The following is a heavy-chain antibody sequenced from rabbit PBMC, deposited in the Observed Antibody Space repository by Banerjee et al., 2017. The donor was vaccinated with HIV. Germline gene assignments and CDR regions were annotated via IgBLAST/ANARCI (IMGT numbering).Heavy chain of an antibody. CDR2: IDAGSSGFT. CDR1: GFSFSSSDY. J-gene: IGHJ6*01. Sequence: QEQLEESGGDLVKPGASLTLTCTASGFSFSSSDYMCWVRQAPGKGLEWIACIDAGSSGFTYFASWAKGRFTCSKTSSTTATLQMTRLTVADTATYFCARDLTGVIGWNFGWWGPGTLVTVS. CDR3: ARDLTGVIGWNFGW. V-gene: IGHV1S45*01. D-gene: IGHD4-1*01.